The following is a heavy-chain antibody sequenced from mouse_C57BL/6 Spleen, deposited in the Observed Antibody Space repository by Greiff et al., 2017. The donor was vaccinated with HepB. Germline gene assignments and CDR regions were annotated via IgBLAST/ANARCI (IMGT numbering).Heavy chain of an antibody. V-gene: IGHV14-4*01. CDR2: IDPENGDT. D-gene: IGHD2-1*01. CDR1: GFNIKDDY. Sequence: VQLKESGAELVRPGASVKLSCTASGFNIKDDYMHWVKQRPEQGLEWIGWIDPENGDTEYASKFQGKATITADTSSNTAYLQLSSLTSEDTAVYYCTTTNYPAYWGQGTTLTVSS. CDR3: TTTNYPAY. J-gene: IGHJ2*01.